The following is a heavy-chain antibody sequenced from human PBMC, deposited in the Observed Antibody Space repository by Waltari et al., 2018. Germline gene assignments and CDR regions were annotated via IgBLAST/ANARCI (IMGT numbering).Heavy chain of an antibody. CDR2: INPNSGVP. CDR3: TRDPTYWDSVRCHRFDP. J-gene: IGHJ5*02. CDR1: GGTFSSYA. Sequence: QVQLVQSGAEVKKPGSSVKVSCKASGGTFSSYAISWVRQAPGQGLEWKGGINPNSGVPKDDRGFQGVVTMTRDTSISTAYMELSRLTSADTAVYYCTRDPTYWDSVRCHRFDPWGQGTLVTVSS. D-gene: IGHD2-21*01. V-gene: IGHV1-2*07.